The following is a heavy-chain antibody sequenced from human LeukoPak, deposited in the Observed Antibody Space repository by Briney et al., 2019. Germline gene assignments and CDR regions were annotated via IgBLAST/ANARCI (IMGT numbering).Heavy chain of an antibody. CDR2: ISYDGSNK. Sequence: PGGSLRLSCAASGFTFSSYGMHWVRQAPGKGLEWVAVISYDGSNKYYADSVKGRFTISRDNSKNTLYLQMNGLRAEDTAVYYCAKDLRYDSSGYPTHYYYYYGMDVWGQGTTVTVSS. J-gene: IGHJ6*02. V-gene: IGHV3-30*18. D-gene: IGHD3-22*01. CDR3: AKDLRYDSSGYPTHYYYYYGMDV. CDR1: GFTFSSYG.